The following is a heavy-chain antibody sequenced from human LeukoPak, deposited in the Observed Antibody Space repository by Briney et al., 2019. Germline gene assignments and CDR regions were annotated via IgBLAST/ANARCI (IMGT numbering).Heavy chain of an antibody. CDR3: ARLKLGAYFDL. D-gene: IGHD3-16*01. CDR2: VYNSGDT. V-gene: IGHV4-59*08. CDR1: GGSTSSDY. Sequence: SETLSLTCTVSGGSTSSDYWSWIRQSPGKGLEWVGYVYNSGDTGKNPSLKSRVTILLDTPKNQCSLKLTSVSAADTAVYYCARLKLGAYFDLWGRGTLVTVSS. J-gene: IGHJ2*01.